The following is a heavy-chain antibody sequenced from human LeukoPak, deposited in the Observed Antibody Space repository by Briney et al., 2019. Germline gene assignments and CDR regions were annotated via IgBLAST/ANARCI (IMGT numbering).Heavy chain of an antibody. CDR3: ASRTGSYYPFDS. J-gene: IGHJ4*02. CDR2: MYPGGSDI. D-gene: IGHD1-26*01. CDR1: GYSFSNYY. Sequence: GESLKISCKGSGYSFSNYYIDWARQMPGKGPEWMGVMYPGGSDIRYSPSFQGQVTISADKSIDTAYLQWSSLKASDTAMYYCASRTGSYYPFDSWGQGTLVTVSS. V-gene: IGHV5-51*01.